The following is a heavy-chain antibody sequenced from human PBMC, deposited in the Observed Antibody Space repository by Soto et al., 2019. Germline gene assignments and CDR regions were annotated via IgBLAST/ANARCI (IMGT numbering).Heavy chain of an antibody. D-gene: IGHD2-2*01. Sequence: EVQLVESGGGLVKPGGSLRLSCAASGFTFSNAWMSWVRQAPGKGLEWVGRIKSKTDGGTTDYAAPVKGRFTISRDDSKNTLYLQMNSLKTEDTAVYYCTTGDIVVVPAARGGYYYGMDVWGQGTTVTVSS. V-gene: IGHV3-15*01. J-gene: IGHJ6*02. CDR2: IKSKTDGGTT. CDR1: GFTFSNAW. CDR3: TTGDIVVVPAARGGYYYGMDV.